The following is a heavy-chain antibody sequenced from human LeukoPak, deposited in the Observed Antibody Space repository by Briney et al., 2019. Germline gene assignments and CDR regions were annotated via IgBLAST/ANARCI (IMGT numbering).Heavy chain of an antibody. J-gene: IGHJ1*01. CDR2: IYYSGST. CDR3: AREGGSSSWYFQH. Sequence: PSETLSLTCTVSGGSISSSSYYWGWIRQPPGKGLEWIGSIYYSGSTYYNPSLKSRVTISVDSSKNQFSLKLSSVTAADTAVYYCAREGGSSSWYFQHWGQGTLVTVSS. CDR1: GGSISSSSYY. D-gene: IGHD6-13*01. V-gene: IGHV4-39*07.